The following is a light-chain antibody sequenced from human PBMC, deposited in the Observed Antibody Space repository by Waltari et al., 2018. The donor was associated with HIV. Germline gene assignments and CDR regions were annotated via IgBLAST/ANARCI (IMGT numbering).Light chain of an antibody. CDR1: SSDVGTYDY. Sequence: QSALTQSPSASGSPGQAVTISCTGTSSDVGTYDYVSWYQQHPVEAPKLVIYDVYKRPSGVPDRFSGSKSGTTASLTVSGLQADDEASYYCSSYAGSKNRVVFGGGTFLTVL. CDR3: SSYAGSKNRVV. CDR2: DVY. V-gene: IGLV2-8*01. J-gene: IGLJ2*01.